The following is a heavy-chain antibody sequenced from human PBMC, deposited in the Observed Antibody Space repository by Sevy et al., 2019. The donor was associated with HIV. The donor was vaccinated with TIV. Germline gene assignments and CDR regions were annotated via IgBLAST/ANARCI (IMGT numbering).Heavy chain of an antibody. Sequence: SETLSLSCTVSGGSIRNYYWSWIRQPPGKGLEWIGYIHYSGSTDCNPSLKSRVTISVDTSKNQFSLKVDSVTAADTAVYYCARSGFLEWPGSFRGPRNWHDPWGQGTLVTVSS. J-gene: IGHJ5*02. D-gene: IGHD3-3*01. CDR1: GGSIRNYY. CDR2: IHYSGST. CDR3: ARSGFLEWPGSFRGPRNWHDP. V-gene: IGHV4-59*13.